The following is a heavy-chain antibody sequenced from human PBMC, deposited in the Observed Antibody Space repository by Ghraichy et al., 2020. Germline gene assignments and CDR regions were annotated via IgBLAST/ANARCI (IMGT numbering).Heavy chain of an antibody. Sequence: GGSLRLSCAGSGFTFRSSWMHWVRQAPGKGLVWVSRVNSDGSSTNYADSLKGRFTVSRANAKNTLYLQMNSLRAEDTAVYYCAKVAQDGSNLLDYWCQGTLVTVSS. CDR2: VNSDGSST. D-gene: IGHD5-24*01. CDR1: GFTFRSSW. CDR3: AKVAQDGSNLLDY. V-gene: IGHV3-74*01. J-gene: IGHJ4*02.